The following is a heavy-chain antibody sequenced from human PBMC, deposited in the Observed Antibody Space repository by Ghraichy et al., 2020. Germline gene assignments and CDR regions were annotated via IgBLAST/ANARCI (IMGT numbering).Heavy chain of an antibody. D-gene: IGHD6-19*01. CDR2: IYGNGGGT. CDR3: AKERIALADYYYGMDV. V-gene: IGHV3-23*01. J-gene: IGHJ6*02. Sequence: GDLRLSCAATGFTFNNYAMSWVRQAPGKGLEWVSSIYGNGGGTFYTDSVKGRFTISRDNSKNTLYQQMNSLRADDTAVYYCAKERIALADYYYGMDVWGQGTTVTVS. CDR1: GFTFNNYA.